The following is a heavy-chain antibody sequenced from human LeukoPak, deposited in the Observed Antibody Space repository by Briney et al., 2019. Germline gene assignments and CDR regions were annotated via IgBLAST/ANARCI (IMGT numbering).Heavy chain of an antibody. CDR3: ARAPGFDRPDAFDI. CDR1: GGSITSYY. Sequence: PSETLSPTCTVSGGSITSYYWSWIRQPPGKGLEWIGYIYYSGSTNYNPSLKSRVTISVDTSKNQFSLKLSSVTAADTAVYYSARAPGFDRPDAFDIWGQGTIVTVSS. V-gene: IGHV4-59*01. J-gene: IGHJ3*02. D-gene: IGHD3-22*01. CDR2: IYYSGST.